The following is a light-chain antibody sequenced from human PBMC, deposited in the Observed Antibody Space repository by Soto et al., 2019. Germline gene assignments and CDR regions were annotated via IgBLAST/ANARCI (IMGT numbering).Light chain of an antibody. Sequence: DIQMTQSPSTLSASVGDRVTITCRASQSISSWLAWYQQKPGKAPKLLIYKASSLESGVPSRFNGSGSGTEFTLTINSLQPYDFATYYCQQYNSYSPPICTFGPGTKVDI. CDR3: QQYNSYSPPICT. CDR1: QSISSW. CDR2: KAS. V-gene: IGKV1-5*03. J-gene: IGKJ3*01.